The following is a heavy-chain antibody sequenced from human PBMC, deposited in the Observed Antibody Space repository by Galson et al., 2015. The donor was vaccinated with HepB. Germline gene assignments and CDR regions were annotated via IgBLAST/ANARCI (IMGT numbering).Heavy chain of an antibody. CDR1: GYTFTSYG. V-gene: IGHV1-18*01. D-gene: IGHD3-10*01. Sequence: SVKVSCKASGYTFTSYGISWVRQAPGQGLEWMGWISAYSGNTNYAQKLQGRVTMTTDTSTTTAYMELRSLRSDDTAVYYCARGPPLWFGERYYYYMDVWGKGTTVPGSS. J-gene: IGHJ6*03. CDR2: ISAYSGNT. CDR3: ARGPPLWFGERYYYYMDV.